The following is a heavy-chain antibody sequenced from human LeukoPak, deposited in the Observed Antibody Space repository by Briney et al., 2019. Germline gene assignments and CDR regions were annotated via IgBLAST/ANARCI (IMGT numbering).Heavy chain of an antibody. D-gene: IGHD2-15*01. CDR2: INPNSGGT. V-gene: IGHV1-2*06. CDR1: GYTFTGYY. CDR3: ARGVEVPDFDY. J-gene: IGHJ4*02. Sequence: ASVKVSCKASGYTFTGYYMHWVRQAPGQGLEWMGRINPNSGGTSYAQKFQGRVTMTRDTSISTAYMELSKLRSDDTAVYYCARGVEVPDFDYWGQGTLVTVSS.